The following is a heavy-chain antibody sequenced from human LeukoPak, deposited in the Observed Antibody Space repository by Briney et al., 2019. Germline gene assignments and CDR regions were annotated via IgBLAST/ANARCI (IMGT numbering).Heavy chain of an antibody. V-gene: IGHV1-46*01. CDR2: INPSGGST. D-gene: IGHD3-22*01. CDR3: ARDWVYYYDSSGYYPDDAFDI. J-gene: IGHJ3*02. CDR1: GYTFTSYY. Sequence: ASVKVSCKASGYTFTSYYMHWVRQAPGQGLEWMGIINPSGGSTSYAQKFQGRVTMTRDTSTSTVYMELSSLRSEDTAVYYCARDWVYYYDSSGYYPDDAFDIWGQGTMVTVSS.